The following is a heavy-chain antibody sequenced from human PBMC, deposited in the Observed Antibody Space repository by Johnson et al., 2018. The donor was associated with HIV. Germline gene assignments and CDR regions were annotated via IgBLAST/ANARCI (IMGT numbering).Heavy chain of an antibody. Sequence: QVQLVESGGGLVQPGRSLRLSCAASGFTVSSNYMSWVRQAPGKGLEWVAVISYDGSNKYYADSVKGRFTISRDNSKNTLYLQMNSLRAEDTAVYYCAKMAGSYSSPVPFPVKKPREDAFDIWGQGTMVTVSS. CDR3: AKMAGSYSSPVPFPVKKPREDAFDI. J-gene: IGHJ3*02. CDR2: ISYDGSNK. D-gene: IGHD1-26*01. CDR1: GFTVSSNY. V-gene: IGHV3-30*18.